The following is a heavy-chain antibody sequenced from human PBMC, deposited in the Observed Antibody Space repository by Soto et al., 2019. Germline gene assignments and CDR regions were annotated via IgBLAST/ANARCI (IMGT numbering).Heavy chain of an antibody. D-gene: IGHD3-9*01. CDR1: GFTFTSSA. Sequence: SVKVSCKASGFTFTSSAMQWVRQARGQRLEWIGWIVVGSGNTNYAQKFQERVTITRDMSTSTAYMELSSLRSEDTAVYYCAAGPTARYFDWLVGGGEYFQHWGQGTLVTVSS. CDR3: AAGPTARYFDWLVGGGEYFQH. V-gene: IGHV1-58*02. J-gene: IGHJ1*01. CDR2: IVVGSGNT.